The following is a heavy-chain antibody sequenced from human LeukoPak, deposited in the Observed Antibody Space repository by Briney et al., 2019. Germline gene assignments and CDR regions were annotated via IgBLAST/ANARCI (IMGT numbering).Heavy chain of an antibody. Sequence: SETLSLTCAVYGGSFSGYYWSWIRQPPGKGLEWIGEINHSGSTNYNPSLKSRVTISVDTSKNQFSLKLSSVTAADTAVYYCARLEDCTNGVCSTGINWFDPWGQGTLVTVSS. J-gene: IGHJ5*02. CDR1: GGSFSGYY. CDR3: ARLEDCTNGVCSTGINWFDP. D-gene: IGHD2-8*01. V-gene: IGHV4-34*01. CDR2: INHSGST.